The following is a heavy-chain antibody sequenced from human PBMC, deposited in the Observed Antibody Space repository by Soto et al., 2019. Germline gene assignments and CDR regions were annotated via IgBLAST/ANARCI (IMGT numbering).Heavy chain of an antibody. D-gene: IGHD3-10*01. J-gene: IGHJ4*02. CDR3: AKITLSAMVRGVIMGYYFDY. CDR2: ISCSGGST. Sequence: PGGSLRPSCAASGFTFRSYAISWVRQAPGKGLEWVSAISCSGGSTYYADSAKARFTISRDNSTKTLYLQMNSLRGEDTAVDYCAKITLSAMVRGVIMGYYFDYWGQGTLVTVSS. CDR1: GFTFRSYA. V-gene: IGHV3-23*01.